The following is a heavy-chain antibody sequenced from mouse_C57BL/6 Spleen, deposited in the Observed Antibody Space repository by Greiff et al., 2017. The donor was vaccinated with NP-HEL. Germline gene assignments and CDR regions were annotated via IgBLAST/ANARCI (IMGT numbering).Heavy chain of an antibody. CDR2: IYPGDGDT. Sequence: VQLQESGAELVKPGASVKISCKASGYAFSSYWMNWVKQRPGKGLEWIGQIYPGDGDTNYNGKFKGKATLTADKSSSTAYMQLSSLTSEDSAVYFCARNIYYGNPYYFDYWGQGTTLTVSS. D-gene: IGHD2-1*01. V-gene: IGHV1-80*01. CDR1: GYAFSSYW. CDR3: ARNIYYGNPYYFDY. J-gene: IGHJ2*01.